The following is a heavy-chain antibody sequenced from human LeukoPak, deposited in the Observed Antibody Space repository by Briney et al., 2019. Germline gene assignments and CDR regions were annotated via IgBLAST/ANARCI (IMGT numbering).Heavy chain of an antibody. V-gene: IGHV4-34*01. Sequence: PSETLSLTCAVYGGSFSGYYWSWIRQPPGKGLEGIGEINHSGSTNYNPSLTSRVTISVDTSKNQFSLKLNSVTAADTAVYYCARGVRSSTYSYGFMNYWGQGTLVTVSS. J-gene: IGHJ4*02. D-gene: IGHD5-18*01. CDR1: GGSFSGYY. CDR2: INHSGST. CDR3: ARGVRSSTYSYGFMNY.